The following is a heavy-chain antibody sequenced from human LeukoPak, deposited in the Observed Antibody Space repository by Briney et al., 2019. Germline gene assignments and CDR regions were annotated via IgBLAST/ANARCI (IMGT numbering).Heavy chain of an antibody. V-gene: IGHV4-39*07. CDR2: IYYSGST. J-gene: IGHJ4*02. D-gene: IGHD3-3*01. CDR1: GGSISSSSYY. CDR3: ARGGRDFWSGYPSYFDY. Sequence: SETLSLTCTVSGGSISSSSYYWGWIRQPPGKGLEWIGSIYYSGSTYYNPSLKSRVTISVDTSKNQFSLKLSSVTAADTAVYYCARGGRDFWSGYPSYFDYWGQGTLVTVSS.